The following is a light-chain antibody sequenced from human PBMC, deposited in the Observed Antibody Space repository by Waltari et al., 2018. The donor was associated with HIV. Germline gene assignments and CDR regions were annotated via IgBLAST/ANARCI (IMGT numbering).Light chain of an antibody. Sequence: QSVLTQPPSASGTPGQKVTISCSGGTATIGANFVFCFQQFPGTAPKLLIYRDNLRHSGVPARFSGSKSGTSASLTISGLRSDDEAHYFCAVLDDTLGGGVFGGGTKLTVL. CDR2: RDN. V-gene: IGLV1-47*01. CDR3: AVLDDTLGGGV. J-gene: IGLJ2*01. CDR1: TATIGANF.